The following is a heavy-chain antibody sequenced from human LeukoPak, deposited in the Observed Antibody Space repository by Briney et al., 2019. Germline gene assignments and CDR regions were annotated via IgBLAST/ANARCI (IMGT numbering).Heavy chain of an antibody. CDR2: ISSGATTI. V-gene: IGHV3-48*03. D-gene: IGHD3-22*01. CDR3: ARDARTHYYDSSGNYVDY. CDR1: GFTFSNYE. J-gene: IGHJ4*02. Sequence: GGFLRLSCAASGFTFSNYEMNWVRQAPGMGLEWVSYISSGATTIYYADSVRGRFTISRDNAKNSLFLQMSNLRAEDTAVYYCARDARTHYYDSSGNYVDYWGQGTLVTVSS.